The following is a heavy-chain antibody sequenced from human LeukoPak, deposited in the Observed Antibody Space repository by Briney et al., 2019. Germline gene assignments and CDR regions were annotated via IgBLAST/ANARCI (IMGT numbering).Heavy chain of an antibody. CDR2: ISGSGGST. V-gene: IGHV3-23*01. J-gene: IGHJ3*02. CDR3: AKDLGGYYDSSGYYWDAFDI. CDR1: GGSISSYY. D-gene: IGHD3-22*01. Sequence: ETLSLTCTVSGGSISSYYWSWVRQAPGKGLEWVSAISGSGGSTYYADSVKGRFTISRDNSKNTLYLQMNSLRAEDTAVYYCAKDLGGYYDSSGYYWDAFDIWGQGTMVTVSS.